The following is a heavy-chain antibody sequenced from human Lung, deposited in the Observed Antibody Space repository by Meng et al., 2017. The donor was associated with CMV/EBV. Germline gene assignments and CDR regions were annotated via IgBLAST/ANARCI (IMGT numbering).Heavy chain of an antibody. CDR1: GDYISSGEYF. CDR2: MDYRGST. J-gene: IGHJ4*02. D-gene: IGHD2-2*01. CDR3: ARGELLWDY. V-gene: IGHV4-30-4*01. Sequence: QGQLQGAGPGLVNPSQTLSLICTVSGDYISSGEYFWSGIRQPPGKGLEWIGYMDYRGSTFYNPSLKSRVTISVDTSKNQFSLKLSSVTAADTAVYFCARGELLWDYWGQGTLVTVSS.